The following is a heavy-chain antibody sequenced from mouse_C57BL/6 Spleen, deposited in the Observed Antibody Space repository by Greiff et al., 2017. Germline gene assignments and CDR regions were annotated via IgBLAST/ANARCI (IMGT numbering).Heavy chain of an antibody. Sequence: QVQLQQPGAELVRPGTSVKLSCKASGYTFTSYWMHWVKQRPGPGLEWIGVIDPSDSYTHYNQKFKGKATLTVDTSSSTAYMQLSSLTSEDAAVYDCARSPDYYCSSPYYFDDWGQGTTLTVSS. D-gene: IGHD1-1*01. CDR3: ARSPDYYCSSPYYFDD. CDR2: IDPSDSYT. J-gene: IGHJ2*01. V-gene: IGHV1-59*01. CDR1: GYTFTSYW.